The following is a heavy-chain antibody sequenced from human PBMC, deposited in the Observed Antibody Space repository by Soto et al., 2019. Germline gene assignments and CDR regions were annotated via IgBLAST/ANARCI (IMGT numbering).Heavy chain of an antibody. D-gene: IGHD5-18*01. CDR3: ARRGYSYGFDY. CDR1: GYTCTSYG. CDR2: VSAYIGTT. Sequence: SVQVSCKASGYTCTSYGISWVRQAPGQGPEWVGCVSAYIGTTYYAHKLQGSVTMTADTSTNTAYMELRGLRSDATAVYYCARRGYSYGFDYWGQGTLVTVSS. V-gene: IGHV1-18*01. J-gene: IGHJ4*02.